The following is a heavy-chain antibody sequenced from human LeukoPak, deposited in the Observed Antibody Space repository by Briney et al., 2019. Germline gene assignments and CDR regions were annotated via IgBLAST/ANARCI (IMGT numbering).Heavy chain of an antibody. J-gene: IGHJ6*02. CDR3: AKSHGYNYYGMDV. CDR2: IKEDGSEK. Sequence: GGSLRLSCVASGFTFSNYWMNWVRQAPGKGLEWVANIKEDGSEKYYVDSVKGRFTTSRDNAKNSLYLQMNSLRAEDTALYYCAKSHGYNYYGMDVWGQGTTVTVSS. V-gene: IGHV3-7*03. CDR1: GFTFSNYW.